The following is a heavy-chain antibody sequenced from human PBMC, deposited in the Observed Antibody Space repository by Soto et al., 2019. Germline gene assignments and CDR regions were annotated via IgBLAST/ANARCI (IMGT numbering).Heavy chain of an antibody. Sequence: QVQLQESGPGLLRPSQTLSLTCSVSGGSIRNSDYYWSWIRQPPGEGLEWIGFLSYIGSPYFNPSIRTRVTMSVGTSTNQFYLGLKSVTAAETDVYSCDRRYGDSGFFDSWGQGTLVTVSS. CDR2: LSYIGSP. CDR3: DRRYGDSGFFDS. D-gene: IGHD4-17*01. CDR1: GGSIRNSDYY. V-gene: IGHV4-30-4*01. J-gene: IGHJ4*02.